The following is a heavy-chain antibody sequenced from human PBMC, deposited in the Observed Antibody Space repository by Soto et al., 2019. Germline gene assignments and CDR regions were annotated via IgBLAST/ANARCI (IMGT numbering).Heavy chain of an antibody. Sequence: PGGSLRLSCAASGLTFSNAWMHWVRQAPGKGLEWVSRINADGGSTHYADSVRGRFTISRDNAKNTLFLQLNSLRVEDTAIYYCIKVLTRGVGVPRFYFDSWGQGTLVTVSS. D-gene: IGHD3-9*01. CDR2: INADGGST. J-gene: IGHJ4*02. CDR3: IKVLTRGVGVPRFYFDS. V-gene: IGHV3-74*01. CDR1: GLTFSNAW.